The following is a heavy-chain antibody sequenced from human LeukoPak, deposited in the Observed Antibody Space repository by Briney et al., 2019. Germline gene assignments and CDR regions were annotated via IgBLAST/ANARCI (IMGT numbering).Heavy chain of an antibody. D-gene: IGHD3-10*01. CDR2: IYYSGST. V-gene: IGHV4-39*02. CDR3: ARGHGVHMDV. CDR1: GGSISSSSYY. Sequence: SQTLSLTCTVSGGSISSSSYYWGWIRQPPGKGLEWIGSIYYSGSTYYNPSLKSRVTISVDTSKNHFSLKLSSVTAADTAVYYCARGHGVHMDVWGQGTTVTVSS. J-gene: IGHJ6*02.